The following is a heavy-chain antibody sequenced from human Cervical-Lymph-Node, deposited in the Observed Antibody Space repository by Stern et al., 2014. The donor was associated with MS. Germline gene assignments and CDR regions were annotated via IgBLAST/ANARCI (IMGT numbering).Heavy chain of an antibody. D-gene: IGHD6-19*01. CDR2: INPRGGNK. J-gene: IGHJ6*02. Sequence: QVQLVQSGAEVKKPGASVKVSCKASGHTFTSYYMHWVRQAPGHGLEGMGIINPRGGNKSHAQKFQGRVTMTRDTPTSTVYMELSSLRSEDTAVYYCAREGAGPRLGMMAVWGQGTTVTVSS. CDR1: GHTFTSYY. CDR3: AREGAGPRLGMMAV. V-gene: IGHV1-46*01.